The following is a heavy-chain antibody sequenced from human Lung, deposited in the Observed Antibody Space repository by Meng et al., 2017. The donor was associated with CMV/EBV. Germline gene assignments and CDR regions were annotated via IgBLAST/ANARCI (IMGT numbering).Heavy chain of an antibody. D-gene: IGHD3-9*01. CDR2: ISSSSMNI. V-gene: IGHV3-21*01. Sequence: SCATSGFNFRIYGMHWVRQLPGKGLEWIAAISSSSMNIYYGDLVKGGFTISRDNGRNSVFLQMNSLRADDTAKYYCTRDFGSRGFDFGGQGTVVTVSS. J-gene: IGHJ1*01. CDR3: TRDFGSRGFDF. CDR1: GFNFRIYG.